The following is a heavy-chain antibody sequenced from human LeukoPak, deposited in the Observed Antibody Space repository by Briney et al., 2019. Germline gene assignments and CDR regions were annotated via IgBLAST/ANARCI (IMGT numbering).Heavy chain of an antibody. CDR1: GYTFTGYY. J-gene: IGHJ5*02. V-gene: IGHV1-2*02. Sequence: ASVTVSCKASGYTFTGYYMHWVRQAPGQGLEWMGWINPNSGGTNYAQKFQGRVTMTRDTSISTAYMELSRLRSDDTAVYYCARNYGSGTQCDDPWGQGTLVTVSS. CDR3: ARNYGSGTQCDDP. D-gene: IGHD3-10*01. CDR2: INPNSGGT.